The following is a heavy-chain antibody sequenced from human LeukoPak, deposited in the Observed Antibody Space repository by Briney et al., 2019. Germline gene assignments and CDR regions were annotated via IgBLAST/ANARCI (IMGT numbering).Heavy chain of an antibody. CDR2: ISPSGDIT. CDR3: AKDHAY. Sequence: GGSLRLSCAASGFTFSNHGMNWVRQAPGKGLEWVSGISPSGDITYYAGSVKGRFTISRDNSKNTLYLQMNSLRAEDTAVYYCAKDHAYWGQGTLVTVSS. J-gene: IGHJ4*02. CDR1: GFTFSNHG. V-gene: IGHV3-23*01.